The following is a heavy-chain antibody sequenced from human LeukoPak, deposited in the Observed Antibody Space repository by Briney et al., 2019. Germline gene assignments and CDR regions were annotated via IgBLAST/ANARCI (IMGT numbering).Heavy chain of an antibody. D-gene: IGHD2-2*01. Sequence: GGSLRLSCAASGFTFNAYGMHWVRQAPGKGLEWVAFIRDDETSKYYADSVKGRFTISRDNSKNTLNLHMNNLRTDDTAVYYCASLPASDVPVDFWGQGIVVTVSS. J-gene: IGHJ4*02. CDR2: IRDDETSK. V-gene: IGHV3-30*02. CDR1: GFTFNAYG. CDR3: ASLPASDVPVDF.